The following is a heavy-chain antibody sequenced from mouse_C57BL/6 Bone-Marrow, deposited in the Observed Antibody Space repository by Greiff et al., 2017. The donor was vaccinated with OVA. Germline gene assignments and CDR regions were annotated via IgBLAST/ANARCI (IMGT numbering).Heavy chain of an antibody. Sequence: EVKLQQSGPELVKPGASVKISCKASGYTFTDYYMNWVKQSHGKSLEWIGDINPNNGGTSYNQKFKGKATLTVDKSSSTAYMELRSLTSEDSAVYYCARPPYGSSYYFDYWGQGTTLTVSS. V-gene: IGHV1-26*01. D-gene: IGHD1-1*01. CDR1: GYTFTDYY. CDR3: ARPPYGSSYYFDY. CDR2: INPNNGGT. J-gene: IGHJ2*01.